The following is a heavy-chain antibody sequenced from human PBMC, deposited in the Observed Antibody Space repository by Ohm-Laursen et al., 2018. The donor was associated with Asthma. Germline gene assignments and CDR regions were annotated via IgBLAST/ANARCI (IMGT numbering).Heavy chain of an antibody. CDR2: MDWDGDK. CDR1: GFSLSTSGMR. Sequence: TQTLTLTCTFSGFSLSTSGMRVNWIRQPPGKALEWLARMDWDGDKYYSTSLKTRLTISKDTPENQVVLTMTNMDPVDTATYYCARGTTVVTPGSDYWGQGTLVTVSS. CDR3: ARGTTVVTPGSDY. J-gene: IGHJ4*02. D-gene: IGHD4-23*01. V-gene: IGHV2-70*04.